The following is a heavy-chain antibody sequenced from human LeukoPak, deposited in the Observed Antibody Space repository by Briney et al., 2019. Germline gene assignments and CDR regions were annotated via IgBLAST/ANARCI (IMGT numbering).Heavy chain of an antibody. Sequence: GGSLRLSCAASGFTFSSYGMHWVRQAPGKGLEWVAVIWYDGSNKYYADSVKGRFTISRDNSKNSLYLQMNSLRAEDTAVYYCGRVLWGGFGQYYFDSWGQETLVTVSS. CDR3: GRVLWGGFGQYYFDS. J-gene: IGHJ4*02. CDR2: IWYDGSNK. CDR1: GFTFSSYG. V-gene: IGHV3-33*01. D-gene: IGHD3-16*01.